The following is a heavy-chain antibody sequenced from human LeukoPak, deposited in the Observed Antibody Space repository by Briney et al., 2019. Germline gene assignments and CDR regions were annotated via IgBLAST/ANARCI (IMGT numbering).Heavy chain of an antibody. V-gene: IGHV4-34*01. CDR3: ARGFLGASDY. D-gene: IGHD3-16*01. CDR2: INHNGST. Sequence: AETLSLTCAVYGGSFSGYYWSWIRQPPGKGLEWIGEINHNGSTKYNPSLKSRVTKSVDTSKNQCSLKLSSVTAADTAVYYCARGFLGASDYWGQGTLVTVSS. CDR1: GGSFSGYY. J-gene: IGHJ4*02.